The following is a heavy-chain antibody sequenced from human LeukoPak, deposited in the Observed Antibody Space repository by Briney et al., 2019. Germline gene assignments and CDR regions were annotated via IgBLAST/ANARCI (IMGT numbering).Heavy chain of an antibody. CDR1: GFTFSNYN. CDR3: ARDQEPDAFDI. V-gene: IGHV3-48*04. CDR2: ISSSGSAI. J-gene: IGHJ3*02. Sequence: GGSLRLSCEASGFTFSNYNMNWVRQAPGKGLEWVSYISSSGSAIYYADSVKGRFTISRDNAKNSLYLQMNSLRAEDTAVYYCARDQEPDAFDIWGQGTMVTVSS. D-gene: IGHD1-26*01.